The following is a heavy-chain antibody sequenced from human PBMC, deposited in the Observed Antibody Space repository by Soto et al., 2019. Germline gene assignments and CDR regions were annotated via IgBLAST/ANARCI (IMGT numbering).Heavy chain of an antibody. CDR2: INHSGST. CDR3: ARHTPAISISDH. J-gene: IGHJ4*02. V-gene: IGHV4-34*01. Sequence: SEALSLTCTVSGGTISSYYWNWIRQPPGKGLEWIGEINHSGSTYYNPSLKSRVTISVDTSKNQFPLKLSSVTAADTAVYYCARHTPAISISDHWGQGTLVTVSS. D-gene: IGHD2-15*01. CDR1: GGTISSYY.